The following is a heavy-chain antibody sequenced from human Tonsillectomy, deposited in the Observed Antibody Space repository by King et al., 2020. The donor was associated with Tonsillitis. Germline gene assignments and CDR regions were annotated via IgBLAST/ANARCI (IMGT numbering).Heavy chain of an antibody. CDR2: ISGSGGST. CDR3: AKTHYGSGSYNAFDI. CDR1: GFTFSSYA. V-gene: IGHV3-23*04. Sequence: EVQLVESGGGLVQPGGSLRLSCAASGFTFSSYAMSWVRQAPGKGLEWVSGISGSGGSTNYADSVKGRFTISRDNSKNTLYLQMNSLRGEDTAVYYCAKTHYGSGSYNAFDIWGQGTMVTVSS. J-gene: IGHJ3*02. D-gene: IGHD3-10*01.